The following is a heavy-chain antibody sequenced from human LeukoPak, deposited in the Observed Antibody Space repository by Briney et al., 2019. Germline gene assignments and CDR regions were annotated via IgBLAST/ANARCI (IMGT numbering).Heavy chain of an antibody. CDR2: INPSGGST. CDR3: ARAHVTYYYDSSGSPPSY. V-gene: IGHV1-46*01. J-gene: IGHJ4*02. Sequence: GASVKVSCKASGYTFTSYYMHWARQAPGQGLEWMGIINPSGGSTSYAQKFQGRVTMTRDTSTSTVYMELSSLRSEDTAVYYCARAHVTYYYDSSGSPPSYWGQGTLVTVSS. D-gene: IGHD3-22*01. CDR1: GYTFTSYY.